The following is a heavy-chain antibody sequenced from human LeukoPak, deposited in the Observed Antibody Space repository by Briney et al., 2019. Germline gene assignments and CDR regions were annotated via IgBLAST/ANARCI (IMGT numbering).Heavy chain of an antibody. CDR3: AKDMYYRGSGSYFNVDY. V-gene: IGHV3-30*18. J-gene: IGHJ4*02. D-gene: IGHD3-10*01. Sequence: GGSLRLSCAASGFTFSNSAMNWVRQAPGKGLEWVAVISYDGNNKYYSDSVKGRFTTSRDNSKNTLYLQMNSLRAEDTAVYYCAKDMYYRGSGSYFNVDYWGQGTLVTVSS. CDR1: GFTFSNSA. CDR2: ISYDGNNK.